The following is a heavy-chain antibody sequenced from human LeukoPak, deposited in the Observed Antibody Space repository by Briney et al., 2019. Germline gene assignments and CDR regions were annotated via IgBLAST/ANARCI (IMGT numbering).Heavy chain of an antibody. D-gene: IGHD2-21*01. J-gene: IGHJ4*02. CDR1: GFTFSSYE. Sequence: GGSLRLSCAASGFTFSSYEMNWVRQAPGKGLEWVSYISSSGTPIHYADSVKGRFTISRDNAKNSLFPQMNSLRAQATAVYYCAREKTACGGDCYDSWGQGTLVTVSS. V-gene: IGHV3-48*03. CDR2: ISSSGTPI. CDR3: AREKTACGGDCYDS.